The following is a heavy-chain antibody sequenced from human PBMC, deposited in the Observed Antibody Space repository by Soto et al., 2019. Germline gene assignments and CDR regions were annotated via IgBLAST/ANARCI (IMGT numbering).Heavy chain of an antibody. CDR1: GFTFSSYG. J-gene: IGHJ4*02. V-gene: IGHV3-30*18. D-gene: IGHD3-22*01. CDR2: ISYDGSNK. Sequence: QVQLVESGGGVVQPGRSLRLSCAASGFTFSSYGMHGVRQAPGKGLEWVTVISYDGSNKYYADSVKGRFTISRDNSKNTLYLQMNSLRAEDTAVYYCAKEGGGTMIVVVIPFDYWGQGTLVTVSS. CDR3: AKEGGGTMIVVVIPFDY.